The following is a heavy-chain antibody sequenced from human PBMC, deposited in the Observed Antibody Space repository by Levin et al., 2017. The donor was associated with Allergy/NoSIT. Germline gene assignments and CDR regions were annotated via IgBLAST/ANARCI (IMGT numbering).Heavy chain of an antibody. V-gene: IGHV3-21*01. CDR3: ARDPYDEIVTGYSIDFDY. CDR1: GFTFSTHN. D-gene: IGHD3-9*01. J-gene: IGHJ4*02. CDR2: ISPSGSYT. Sequence: GESLKISCAASGFTFSTHNMNWVRQAPGKGLEWVSSISPSGSYTYYADSLEGRITISRDNAKNSLYLHVNSLRAEDTAVYYFARDPYDEIVTGYSIDFDYWGQGAPVVVSS.